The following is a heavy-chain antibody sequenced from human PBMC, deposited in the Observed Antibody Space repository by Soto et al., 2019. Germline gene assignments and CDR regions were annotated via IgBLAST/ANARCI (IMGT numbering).Heavy chain of an antibody. V-gene: IGHV3-23*01. D-gene: IGHD4-4*01. CDR3: AKGGPEGYSKGYDYYYGMDV. CDR1: GFTFSSYA. J-gene: IGHJ6*02. Sequence: GGSLRLSCAASGFTFSSYAMSWVRQAPGKGLEWVSAISGSGGSTYYADSVKGRFTISRDNSKNTLYLQMNSLRAEDTAVYYCAKGGPEGYSKGYDYYYGMDVWGQGTTVTVSS. CDR2: ISGSGGST.